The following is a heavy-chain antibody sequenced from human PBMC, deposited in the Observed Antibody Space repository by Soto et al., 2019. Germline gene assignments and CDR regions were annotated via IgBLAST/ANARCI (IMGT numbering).Heavy chain of an antibody. CDR2: IIPIFGTA. CDR1: GGTFSSYA. D-gene: IGHD3-22*01. J-gene: IGHJ4*02. CDR3: ASQPTYYYDSSGYYEANGY. Sequence: GASVKVSCKASGGTFSSYAISWVRQAPGQGLEWMGGIIPIFGTANYAQKFQGRVTITADESTSTAYMELSSLRFEDTAVYYCASQPTYYYDSSGYYEANGYWGQGTLVTVSS. V-gene: IGHV1-69*13.